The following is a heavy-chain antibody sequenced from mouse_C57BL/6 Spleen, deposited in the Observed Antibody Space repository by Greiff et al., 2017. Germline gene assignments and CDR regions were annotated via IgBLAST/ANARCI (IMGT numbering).Heavy chain of an antibody. CDR2: ISYDGSN. V-gene: IGHV3-6*01. CDR3: AREEYYGSSYYFDY. J-gene: IGHJ2*01. CDR1: GYSITSGYY. Sequence: EVQRVESGPGLVKPSQSLSLTCSVTGYSITSGYYWNWIRQFPGNKLEWMGYISYDGSNNYNPSLKNRISITRDTSKNQFFLKLNSVTTEDTATYYCAREEYYGSSYYFDYWGQGTTLTVSS. D-gene: IGHD1-1*01.